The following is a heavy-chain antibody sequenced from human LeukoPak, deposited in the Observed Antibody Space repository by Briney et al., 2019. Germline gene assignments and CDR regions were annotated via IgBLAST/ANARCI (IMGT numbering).Heavy chain of an antibody. CDR2: INAGNGNT. D-gene: IGHD5-24*01. CDR1: GYTFTSYA. J-gene: IGHJ4*02. Sequence: VASVKVSCKASGYTFTSYAMHWVRQAPGQRLEWMGWINAGNGNTKYSQKLQGRVTMTTDTSTSTAYMELRSLRSDDTAVYYCARDGRRWLQLRSTFDYWGQGTLVTVSS. V-gene: IGHV1-3*01. CDR3: ARDGRRWLQLRSTFDY.